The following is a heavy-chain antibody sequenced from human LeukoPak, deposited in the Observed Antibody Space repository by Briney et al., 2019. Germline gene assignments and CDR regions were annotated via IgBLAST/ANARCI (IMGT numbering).Heavy chain of an antibody. J-gene: IGHJ4*02. V-gene: IGHV3-66*01. CDR3: ARFTISTPTADYFDY. CDR1: GFTFSSYE. Sequence: GGSLRLSCAASGFTFSSYEMNWIRQAPGRGLEWVSVIYTGGSTYYADSVKGRFTISRDNSKNTLYLHMSSLRAEDTAVYYCARFTISTPTADYFDYWGQGTLVTVSS. D-gene: IGHD2-2*01. CDR2: IYTGGST.